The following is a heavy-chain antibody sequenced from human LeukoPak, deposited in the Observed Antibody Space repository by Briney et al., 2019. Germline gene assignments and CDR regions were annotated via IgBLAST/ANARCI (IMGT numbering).Heavy chain of an antibody. V-gene: IGHV3-48*03. D-gene: IGHD3-10*02. J-gene: IGHJ6*04. CDR3: AELGITMIGGV. CDR1: GFTFSSYE. Sequence: GGSLRLSCAASGFTFSSYEMNWVRQAPGKGLEWVSYISSSGSNIYYADSVKGRFTISRDNAKNSLDVQMNSLRAEDTAVYYCAELGITMIGGVWGKGTTVTISS. CDR2: ISSSGSNI.